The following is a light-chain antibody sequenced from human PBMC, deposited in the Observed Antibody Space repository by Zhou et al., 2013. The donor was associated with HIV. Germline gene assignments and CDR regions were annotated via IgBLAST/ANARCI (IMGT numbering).Light chain of an antibody. CDR2: GAT. CDR3: QKYNSAPVA. Sequence: DIQMTQSPSSLSASIGDRVTISCRASQGISNYLAWYQQKPGKAPKLLIFGATTLETGVPSRFSGSAFETDFTLTISSLQPEDVATYYCQKYNSAPVAFGGGTRVDIK. V-gene: IGKV1-27*01. CDR1: QGISNY. J-gene: IGKJ4*01.